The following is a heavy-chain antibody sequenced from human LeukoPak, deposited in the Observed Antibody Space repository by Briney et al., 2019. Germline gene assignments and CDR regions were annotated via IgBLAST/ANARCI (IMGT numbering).Heavy chain of an antibody. CDR2: ISGSGGST. CDR1: GFTFSSYS. CDR3: AKGITIFGVARDYFDY. Sequence: GGSLRLSCAASGFTFSSYSMNWVRQDPGKGLEWVSAISGSGGSTYYADSVKGRFTISRDNSKNTLYLQMNSLRAEDTAVYYCAKGITIFGVARDYFDYWGQGTLVTVSS. D-gene: IGHD3-3*01. J-gene: IGHJ4*02. V-gene: IGHV3-23*01.